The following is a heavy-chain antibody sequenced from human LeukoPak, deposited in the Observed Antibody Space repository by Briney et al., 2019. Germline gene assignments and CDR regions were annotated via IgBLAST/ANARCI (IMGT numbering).Heavy chain of an antibody. V-gene: IGHV3-48*04. D-gene: IGHD3-3*01. Sequence: GGSLRLSCAASGFTFSSYSMNWVRQAPGKGLEWVSYISSSSSTIYYADSVKGRFTISRDNAKNSLYLQMNSLRAEDTAVYYCASLEQNYYYYMDVWGKGTTVTVSS. CDR2: ISSSSSTI. CDR1: GFTFSSYS. J-gene: IGHJ6*03. CDR3: ASLEQNYYYYMDV.